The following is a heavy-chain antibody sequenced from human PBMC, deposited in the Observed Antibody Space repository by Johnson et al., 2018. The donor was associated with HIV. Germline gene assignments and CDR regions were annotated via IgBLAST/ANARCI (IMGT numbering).Heavy chain of an antibody. CDR3: ARDLSYYDTSGYYLNGPDAFDI. V-gene: IGHV3-30-3*01. CDR1: GFTFSSHA. Sequence: QVQLVESGGGVVQPGRSLRLSCAASGFTFSSHAMHWVRQAPGKGLEWVTFISYDGSNKYYADSVKGRFTISRDSSKNTLYLQVNSLRAEDTAVYYCARDLSYYDTSGYYLNGPDAFDIWGQGTMVTVSS. CDR2: ISYDGSNK. J-gene: IGHJ3*02. D-gene: IGHD3-22*01.